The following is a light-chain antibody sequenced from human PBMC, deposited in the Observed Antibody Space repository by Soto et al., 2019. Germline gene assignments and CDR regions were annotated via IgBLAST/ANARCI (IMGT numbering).Light chain of an antibody. CDR3: QQYHSYPYT. V-gene: IGKV1-5*03. CDR1: QSIVNL. CDR2: KAS. Sequence: DIQMTQSPSTLSASVGGRVTISCRASQSIVNLLAWYQQKPGKAPNLLIYKASSLESGVPSRFSGSGSGTEFTLTISSRQPDDFATYYCQQYHSYPYTFGQGTKLEIK. J-gene: IGKJ2*01.